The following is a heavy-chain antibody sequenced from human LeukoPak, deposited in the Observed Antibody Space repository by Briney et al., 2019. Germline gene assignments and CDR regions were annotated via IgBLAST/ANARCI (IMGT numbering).Heavy chain of an antibody. CDR2: INPNSGGT. D-gene: IGHD1-1*01. J-gene: IGHJ6*03. Sequence: ASVKVSCKASGYTFTGYHMHWVRQAPGQGLEWMGWINPNSGGTNYAQKFQGRVTMTRDTSISTAYMELSRLRSDDTAVYYCARGNGHDYYYYYYMDVWGKGTTVTVSS. CDR1: GYTFTGYH. CDR3: ARGNGHDYYYYYYMDV. V-gene: IGHV1-2*02.